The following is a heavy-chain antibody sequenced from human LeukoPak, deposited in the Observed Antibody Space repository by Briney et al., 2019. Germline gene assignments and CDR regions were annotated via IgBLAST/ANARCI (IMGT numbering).Heavy chain of an antibody. J-gene: IGHJ4*02. CDR1: GFTFSSYS. Sequence: PGGSLRLSCAASGFTFSSYSMNWVRQAPGKGLEWVSSISSSSSYIYYADSVKGRFTISRDNAKNSLYLQMNSLRAEDAAVHYCARSSYPYYFDYWGQGTLVTVSS. D-gene: IGHD6-19*01. CDR2: ISSSSSYI. V-gene: IGHV3-21*01. CDR3: ARSSYPYYFDY.